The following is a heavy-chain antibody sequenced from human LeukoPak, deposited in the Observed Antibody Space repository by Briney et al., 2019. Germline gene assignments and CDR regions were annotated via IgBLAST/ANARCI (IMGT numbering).Heavy chain of an antibody. J-gene: IGHJ5*02. CDR2: IYTSGST. CDR1: GGSISRYY. D-gene: IGHD2-2*02. CDR3: ARTDCSSTSCYTANWFDP. Sequence: PSETLSLTCTVSGGSISRYYWSWIRQPPGKGLEWIGYIYTSGSTNYNPSLKSRVTISVDTSKNQFSLKLSSVTAADTAVYYCARTDCSSTSCYTANWFDPWGQGTLVTVSS. V-gene: IGHV4-4*09.